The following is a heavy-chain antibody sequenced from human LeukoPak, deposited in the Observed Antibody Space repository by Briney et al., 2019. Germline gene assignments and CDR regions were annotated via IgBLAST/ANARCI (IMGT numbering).Heavy chain of an antibody. V-gene: IGHV4-61*01. Sequence: GSGPTLVNPTETLTLTCTDSGFSLSNARMGVIWFRQPPGKGLEWLGYIYYSGSTNYNPSLKSRVTVSVDTSKNQFSLKLSSVTAADTAVYYCARAPMVRGVILAYYMYVWGKGTTVTVSS. CDR2: IYYSGST. CDR3: ARAPMVRGVILAYYMYV. D-gene: IGHD3-10*01. J-gene: IGHJ6*03. CDR1: GFSLSNARMG.